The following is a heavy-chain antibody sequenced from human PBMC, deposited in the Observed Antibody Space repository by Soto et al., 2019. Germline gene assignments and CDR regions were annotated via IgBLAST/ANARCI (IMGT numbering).Heavy chain of an antibody. J-gene: IGHJ4*02. Sequence: GASVKVSCKASGYTFTSYAMHCVRQAPGQRLEWMGWINAGNGNTKYSQKFQGRVTITRDTSASTAYMELSSLRSEDTAVYYCARSIAAAGRLFCDYWGQGTLVTVSS. CDR1: GYTFTSYA. V-gene: IGHV1-3*01. D-gene: IGHD6-13*01. CDR2: INAGNGNT. CDR3: ARSIAAAGRLFCDY.